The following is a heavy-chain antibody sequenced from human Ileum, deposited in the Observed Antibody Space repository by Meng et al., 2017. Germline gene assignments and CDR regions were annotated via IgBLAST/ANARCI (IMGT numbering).Heavy chain of an antibody. D-gene: IGHD6-6*01. J-gene: IGHJ6*02. V-gene: IGHV1-46*01. CDR2: INPSGGST. Sequence: ASVKVSCKASGYTFTSYYMHWVRQAPGQGLEWMGIINPSGGSTSYAQKFQGRVTMTRDTSTSTVYMELSSLRSEDTAVYYRAREPILYSSSYYYGMDVWGQGTTVTVSS. CDR3: AREPILYSSSYYYGMDV. CDR1: GYTFTSYY.